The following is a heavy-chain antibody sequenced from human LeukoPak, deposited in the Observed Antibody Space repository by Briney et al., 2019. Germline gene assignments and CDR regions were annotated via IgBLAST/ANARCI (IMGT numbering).Heavy chain of an antibody. J-gene: IGHJ6*03. Sequence: ASVKVSCKASGYTFTSYDINWVRQATGQGLEWMGWMNPNSGNTGYAQKFQGRVTITRNTSISTAYMELSSLRSEDTAVYYCARGNYYYYYMDVWGKGATVTVSS. CDR1: GYTFTSYD. V-gene: IGHV1-8*03. CDR3: ARGNYYYYYMDV. CDR2: MNPNSGNT.